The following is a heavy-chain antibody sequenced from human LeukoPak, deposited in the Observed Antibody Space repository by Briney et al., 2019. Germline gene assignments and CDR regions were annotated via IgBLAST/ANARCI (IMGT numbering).Heavy chain of an antibody. CDR2: ISGGGGST. D-gene: IGHD3-10*01. J-gene: IGHJ3*02. V-gene: IGHV3-23*01. CDR3: AKDRYYAWGSSYGNAFDI. CDR1: GFTFSSYA. Sequence: GGSLRLSCAASGFTFSSYAMGWVRQAPGKGPGWVSAISGGGGSTYYADSVKGRFTISRDNSKNTLYLQMNSLRAEDKDVYNCAKDRYYAWGSSYGNAFDIWGQGTMVTVSS.